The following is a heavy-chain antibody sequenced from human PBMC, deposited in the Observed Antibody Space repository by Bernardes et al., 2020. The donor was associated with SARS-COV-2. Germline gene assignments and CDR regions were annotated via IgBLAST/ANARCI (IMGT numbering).Heavy chain of an antibody. CDR1: GLGFSDYS. CDR2: ITSSSRYT. V-gene: IGHV3-11*06. D-gene: IGHD2-2*01. Sequence: GGSLRLSCAASGLGFSDYSMSWIRQAPGKGLEYVGYITSSSRYTVYADSVKGRFTISRDNAENSLYLQMNSLRADDTAVYYCARYCSSGGGYAGGAYWGQGTLVTV. CDR3: ARYCSSGGGYAGGAY. J-gene: IGHJ4*02.